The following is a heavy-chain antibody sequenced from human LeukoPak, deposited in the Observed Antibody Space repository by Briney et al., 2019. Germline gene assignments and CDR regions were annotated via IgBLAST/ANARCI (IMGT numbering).Heavy chain of an antibody. J-gene: IGHJ6*04. Sequence: ASVTVSCTASGYTFTSYGISWVRQAPGQGLEWMGWISAYNGNTNYAQKLQGRVTMTTDTSTSTAYMELRSLRSDDTAVYYCARGGGTGRDYYYYGMDVWGKGTTVTVSS. D-gene: IGHD3/OR15-3a*01. V-gene: IGHV1-18*04. CDR3: ARGGGTGRDYYYYGMDV. CDR1: GYTFTSYG. CDR2: ISAYNGNT.